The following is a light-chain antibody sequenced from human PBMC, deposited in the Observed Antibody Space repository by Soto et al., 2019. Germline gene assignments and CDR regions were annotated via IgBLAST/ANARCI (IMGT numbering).Light chain of an antibody. Sequence: DIQMTQSPSTLSAFVGDRVTITCRASQSIGRWLAWYQQKPGKAPKLLIYDASSLGSGVPSRFSGSGFGTEFTLTIASLQPDDSATYYCQQYNSYSPLTFGGGTKVDIK. CDR2: DAS. V-gene: IGKV1-5*01. CDR1: QSIGRW. J-gene: IGKJ4*01. CDR3: QQYNSYSPLT.